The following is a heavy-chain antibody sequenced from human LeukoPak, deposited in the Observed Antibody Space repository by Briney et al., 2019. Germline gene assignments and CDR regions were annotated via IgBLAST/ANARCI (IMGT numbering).Heavy chain of an antibody. CDR1: VCTFSSYA. V-gene: IGHV3-23*01. CDR3: AKDHYDILTGYYFWYDY. CDR2: ISGSGCST. Sequence: GGSLRLSCAASVCTFSSYAMSGVRQAPGRGLEWVSAISGSGCSTYYADSVKGRFTISRDNSKNTLYLQMNSLRAEYTAVYYCAKDHYDILTGYYFWYDYWGQGTLVTVSS. J-gene: IGHJ4*02. D-gene: IGHD3-9*01.